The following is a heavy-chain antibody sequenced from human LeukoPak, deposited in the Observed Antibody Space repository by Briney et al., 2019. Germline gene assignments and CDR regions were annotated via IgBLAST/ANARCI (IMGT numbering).Heavy chain of an antibody. J-gene: IGHJ4*02. Sequence: GGSLRLSCEASGFTFWTYTMSWVRQAPGKGLEWVSGISGSGDSTYYADSVKGRFTISRDNFKNTLYLQMNSLRAEDTVVYFCANRAYYDSTSTYYPYYFDYWGQGALVTVSS. V-gene: IGHV3-23*01. D-gene: IGHD3-22*01. CDR2: ISGSGDST. CDR1: GFTFWTYT. CDR3: ANRAYYDSTSTYYPYYFDY.